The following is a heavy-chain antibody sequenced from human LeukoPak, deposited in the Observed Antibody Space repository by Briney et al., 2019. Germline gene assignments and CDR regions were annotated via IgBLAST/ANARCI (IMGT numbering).Heavy chain of an antibody. CDR2: IYYSGST. D-gene: IGHD2-15*01. V-gene: IGHV4-59*01. Sequence: SETLSLTCTVSGGSFSSYYWSWIRQPPGKGLEWIGYIYYSGSTNFNPSLKSRVTISVDTSKNQFSLKLSAVTAADTAVYYCARGYCSGGSCYYIDYWGQGTLVTVSS. CDR3: ARGYCSGGSCYYIDY. J-gene: IGHJ4*02. CDR1: GGSFSSYY.